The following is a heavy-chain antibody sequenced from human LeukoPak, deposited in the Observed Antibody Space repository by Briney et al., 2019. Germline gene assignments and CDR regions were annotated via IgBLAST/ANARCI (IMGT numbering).Heavy chain of an antibody. CDR3: ATGRNWFDP. CDR1: GFTFNTAY. J-gene: IGHJ5*02. V-gene: IGHV3-15*01. CDR2: LKSRSQGGTA. Sequence: PGGSLRLSCAASGFTFNTAYMSWLRQTPGKGLEWVGRLKSRSQGGTADYAAPVKGRFTVSRDDSKNTLYLQMNSLKIEDTGVYYCATGRNWFDPWGQGTLATVSS.